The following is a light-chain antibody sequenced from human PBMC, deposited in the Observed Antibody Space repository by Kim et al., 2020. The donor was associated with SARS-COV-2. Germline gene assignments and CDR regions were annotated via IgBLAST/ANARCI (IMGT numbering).Light chain of an antibody. J-gene: IGLJ2*01. CDR1: SLRSYY. V-gene: IGLV3-19*01. Sequence: SSELTQDPAVSVALGQTVRITCQGDSLRSYYASWYQQKPGQAPVLVIYGKNNRPSGIPDRFSGSSSGNTASLTITGAQAEDEADYYCNYRDSSGNRVFGGGTKVTVL. CDR3: NYRDSSGNRV. CDR2: GKN.